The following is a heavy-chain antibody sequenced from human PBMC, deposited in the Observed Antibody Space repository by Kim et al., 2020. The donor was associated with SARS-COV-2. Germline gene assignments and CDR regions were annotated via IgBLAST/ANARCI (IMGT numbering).Heavy chain of an antibody. D-gene: IGHD4-4*01. Sequence: QKFQGRVTITADESTSTAYMELSSLRSEDTAVYYCAREERDSNYYYGMDVWGQGTMVTVSS. J-gene: IGHJ6*02. CDR3: AREERDSNYYYGMDV. V-gene: IGHV1-69*01.